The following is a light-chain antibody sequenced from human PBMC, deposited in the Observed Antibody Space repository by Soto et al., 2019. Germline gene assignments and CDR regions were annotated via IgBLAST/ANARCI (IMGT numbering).Light chain of an antibody. CDR1: QSVSSSY. J-gene: IGKJ5*01. Sequence: ELVLTQSPGTLSLSPGERATLSCRGSQSVSSSYLAWYQQKPGQAPRILIYGASSRATGIPDRFSGSGSGTDFTLTISRLEPEDFAVYYCQQYGSSPRTFGQGTRREIK. CDR3: QQYGSSPRT. V-gene: IGKV3-20*01. CDR2: GAS.